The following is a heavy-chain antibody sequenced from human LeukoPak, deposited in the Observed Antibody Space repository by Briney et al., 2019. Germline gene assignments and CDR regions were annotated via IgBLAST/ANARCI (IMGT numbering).Heavy chain of an antibody. CDR3: ARPSRGITGTSNAPYYFDS. Sequence: GGSLQISSRGAGCCFTSYWIRWVRRQAAKGLVWMGSIYPGGSDTRYSPAFEGDGTISADKSFRTAYLQWSSLKASDTAMYYCARPSRGITGTSNAPYYFDSWAREPWSPSPQ. J-gene: IGHJ4*02. D-gene: IGHD1-20*01. CDR2: IYPGGSDT. CDR1: GCCFTSYW. V-gene: IGHV5-51*01.